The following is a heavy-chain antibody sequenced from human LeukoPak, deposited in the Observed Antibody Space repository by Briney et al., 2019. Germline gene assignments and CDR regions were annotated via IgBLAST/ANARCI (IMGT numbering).Heavy chain of an antibody. CDR1: GGSISSSSYY. J-gene: IGHJ4*02. V-gene: IGHV4-39*01. CDR3: ASTMVRGVPPVY. Sequence: PSETLSLTCTVSGGSISSSSYYWGWIRQPPGKGLEWIGSIYYSGSTYYNPSLKSRVTISVDTSKNQFSLKLSSVTAADTAVYYCASTMVRGVPPVYWGQGTLVTVSS. D-gene: IGHD3-10*01. CDR2: IYYSGST.